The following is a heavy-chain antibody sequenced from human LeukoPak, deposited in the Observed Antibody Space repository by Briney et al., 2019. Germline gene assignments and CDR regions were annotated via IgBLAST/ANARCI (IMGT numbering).Heavy chain of an antibody. V-gene: IGHV1-18*04. CDR1: GYTFTSYG. CDR2: ISAYNGNT. CDR3: ARDSGYDPKGVFDY. D-gene: IGHD5-12*01. J-gene: IGHJ4*02. Sequence: ASVKVSCKASGYTFTSYGISWVRQAPGQGLEGMGWISAYNGNTNYAQKLQGRVTMTTDTSTSTAYMELRSLRSDDTAVYYCARDSGYDPKGVFDYWGQGTLVTVSS.